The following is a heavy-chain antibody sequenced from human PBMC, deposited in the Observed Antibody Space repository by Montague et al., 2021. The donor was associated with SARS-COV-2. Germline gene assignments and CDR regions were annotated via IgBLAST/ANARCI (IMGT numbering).Heavy chain of an antibody. V-gene: IGHV3-7*03. D-gene: IGHD1-26*01. J-gene: IGHJ6*02. CDR3: ARDSRIVEATGGMDV. CDR2: IKPDGGEK. CDR1: GFTFSSYW. Sequence: YRSLSWAASGFTFSSYWMSWVRQTPGKGLEWVANIKPDGGEKHYVDSVKGRFTISRDNAKNSLNLQMDSLRAEDTALYYCARDSRIVEATGGMDVWGQGTTVIVSS.